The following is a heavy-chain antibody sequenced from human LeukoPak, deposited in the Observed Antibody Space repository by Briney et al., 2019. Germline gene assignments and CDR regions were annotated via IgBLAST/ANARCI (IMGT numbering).Heavy chain of an antibody. J-gene: IGHJ5*02. CDR2: IYYSGSA. D-gene: IGHD1-1*01. Sequence: SETLSLTCTVSGGFISGSSYYWGWIRQPPGKGLEWIGNIYYSGSAYYSPSLKSRITISVDTSKNQFSLKLSSVTAADTAVSYCATNEGPWGQGTLVTVSS. CDR1: GGFISGSSYY. V-gene: IGHV4-39*01. CDR3: ATNEGP.